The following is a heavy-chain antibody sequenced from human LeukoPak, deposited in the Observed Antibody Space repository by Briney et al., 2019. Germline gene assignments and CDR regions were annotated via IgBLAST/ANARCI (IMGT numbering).Heavy chain of an antibody. CDR2: IKQDGSER. CDR3: ARGGGLDV. D-gene: IGHD3-16*01. J-gene: IGHJ6*02. Sequence: GGSLRLSCAASGFTFSGFSMSWVRQSPTKGLEWVANIKQDGSERYYVDSVKGRFTISRDNAKNSLYLQMSNLRAEDTAVYSCARGGGLDVWGQGATVTVSS. V-gene: IGHV3-7*03. CDR1: GFTFSGFS.